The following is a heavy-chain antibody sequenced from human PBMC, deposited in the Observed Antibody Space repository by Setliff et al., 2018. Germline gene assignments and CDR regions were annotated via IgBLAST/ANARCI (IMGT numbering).Heavy chain of an antibody. CDR2: ISLDGSDR. CDR3: AKRGDTRTFDY. J-gene: IGHJ4*02. D-gene: IGHD5-18*01. CDR1: GFTFTTHA. Sequence: PGGSLRLSCVASGFTFTTHAIHWVRQAPGKGLEWVSVISLDGSDRFYADSVKGRFTMSRDISKNTVYLHMTSLRAEDTAMYYCAKRGDTRTFDYWGQGTLVTVSS. V-gene: IGHV3-30*04.